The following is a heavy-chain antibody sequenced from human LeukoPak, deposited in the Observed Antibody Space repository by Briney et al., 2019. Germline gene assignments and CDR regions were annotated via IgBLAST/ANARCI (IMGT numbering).Heavy chain of an antibody. Sequence: GGSLKLSCAASGFTFSSYAMHWVRRAPGKGLEWVAIISSDGSHKFYADSVKGRFTISRDNSKNTLYLQMNSLRAEDTALYYCAKGYIVTAADDYWGQGTLVTVSS. CDR1: GFTFSSYA. D-gene: IGHD2-21*02. CDR3: AKGYIVTAADDY. V-gene: IGHV3-30*18. J-gene: IGHJ4*02. CDR2: ISSDGSHK.